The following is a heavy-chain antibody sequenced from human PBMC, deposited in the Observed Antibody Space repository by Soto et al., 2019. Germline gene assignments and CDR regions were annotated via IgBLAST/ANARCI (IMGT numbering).Heavy chain of an antibody. V-gene: IGHV1-18*01. CDR2: ISAYNGNT. D-gene: IGHD3-22*01. CDR3: ASRVYYYDSSGYFPYYYGLDV. J-gene: IGHJ6*02. CDR1: GYTFTSYG. Sequence: QVQLVQSGAEVKKPGASVKVSCKASGYTFTSYGISWVRQAPGQGLEWMGWISAYNGNTNYAQKLQGRVTMTTDTYTNTACRELRRLRSGDTAVYYCASRVYYYDSSGYFPYYYGLDVWGQGTTVTVSS.